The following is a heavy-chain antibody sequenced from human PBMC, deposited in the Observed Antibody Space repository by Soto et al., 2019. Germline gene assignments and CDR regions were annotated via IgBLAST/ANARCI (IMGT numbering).Heavy chain of an antibody. CDR3: AKDPFRVVQNDY. J-gene: IGHJ4*02. CDR1: GFTFSSCA. V-gene: IGHV3-23*01. CDR2: IGDNGVSK. D-gene: IGHD3-3*01. Sequence: GGSLRLSCAASGFTFSSCAMSWVRQAPGKGLEWVSAIGDNGVSKYYADSVKGRFTISRDNSKNTLYLQMNSLRAEDTAVYYCAKDPFRVVQNDYWGQGTLVTVSS.